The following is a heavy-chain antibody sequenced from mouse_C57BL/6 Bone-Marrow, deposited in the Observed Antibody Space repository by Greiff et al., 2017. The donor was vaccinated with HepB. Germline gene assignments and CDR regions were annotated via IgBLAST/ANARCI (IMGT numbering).Heavy chain of an antibody. J-gene: IGHJ2*01. V-gene: IGHV5-17*03. D-gene: IGHD2-5*01. Sequence: EVHLVESGGGLVKPGGSLKLSCAASGFTFSDYGMHWVRQAPEKGLEWVAYISSGSSTINYADTVKGRFTISIDNATSTQYLQMSSLRSEDTAVYYCARPDSNYSYFLDYWGQGTTLTVSS. CDR1: GFTFSDYG. CDR2: ISSGSSTI. CDR3: ARPDSNYSYFLDY.